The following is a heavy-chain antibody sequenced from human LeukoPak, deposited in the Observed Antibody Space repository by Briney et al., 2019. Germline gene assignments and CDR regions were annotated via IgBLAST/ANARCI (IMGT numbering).Heavy chain of an antibody. CDR1: GFTFGSYW. CDR3: ARDLRGGNFDY. Sequence: GGSLRLSCAASGFTFGSYWMTWVRQAPGKGLEWVANMKHDGIEKYYVDSVKGRFTISRHSSKNTLYLQMNSLRAEDTAVYYCARDLRGGNFDYWGQGTLVTVSS. J-gene: IGHJ4*02. D-gene: IGHD2-15*01. CDR2: MKHDGIEK. V-gene: IGHV3-7*05.